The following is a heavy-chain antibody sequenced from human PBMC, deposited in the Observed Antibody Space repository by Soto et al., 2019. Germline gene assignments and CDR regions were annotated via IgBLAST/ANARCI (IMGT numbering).Heavy chain of an antibody. Sequence: PLETLSLTCSVAVGSISSDGFSWSWTRKHPGKGLEWIGYIFYSGTIYYNASLKSRVTISVDSSKNQFSLKLTSVTAADTAVYYCSREGRINKSDLDYWGQGTLVTVSS. J-gene: IGHJ4*02. V-gene: IGHV4-31*03. CDR3: SREGRINKSDLDY. CDR2: IFYSGTI. CDR1: VGSISSDGFS.